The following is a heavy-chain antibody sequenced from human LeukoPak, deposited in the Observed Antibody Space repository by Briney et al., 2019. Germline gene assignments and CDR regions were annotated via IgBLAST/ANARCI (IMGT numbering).Heavy chain of an antibody. Sequence: GGSLRLSCAASGFTFSSYGMHWVGQAPGKGLEWVAFIRYDGSNKYYADSVKGRFTISRDNAKNSLFLQMSSLRAEDTAVYYCARRVPSQVITDYFDYWGQGTLVTVSS. CDR2: IRYDGSNK. V-gene: IGHV3-30*02. D-gene: IGHD3-16*01. CDR3: ARRVPSQVITDYFDY. CDR1: GFTFSSYG. J-gene: IGHJ4*02.